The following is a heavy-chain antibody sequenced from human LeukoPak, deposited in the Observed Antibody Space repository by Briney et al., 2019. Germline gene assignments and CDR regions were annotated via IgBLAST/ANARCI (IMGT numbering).Heavy chain of an antibody. CDR3: AKTLSYYDYCMDV. CDR2: IKQDGSEK. J-gene: IGHJ6*02. CDR1: GFTFSSYW. V-gene: IGHV3-7*03. Sequence: PGGSLRLSCAASGFTFSSYWMSWVRQAPGKGLEWVANIKQDGSEKYYVDSLKGRFTISRDNSKNTLYLQMDSLRAEDTAVYYCAKTLSYYDYCMDVWGQGTTVTVSS. D-gene: IGHD3-10*01.